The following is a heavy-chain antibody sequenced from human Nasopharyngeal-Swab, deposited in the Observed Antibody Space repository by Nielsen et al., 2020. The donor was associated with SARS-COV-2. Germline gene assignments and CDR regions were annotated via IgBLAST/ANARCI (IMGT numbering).Heavy chain of an antibody. CDR1: GFTFSSYG. V-gene: IGHV3-33*01. D-gene: IGHD5-24*01. CDR3: ARDLVRGRWLQYAFDI. CDR2: IWCDGSNK. Sequence: GESLKISCAASGFTFSSYGMHWVRQAPGKGLEWVAVIWCDGSNKYYADSVKGRFTISRDNSKNTLYLQMNSLRAEDTAVYYCARDLVRGRWLQYAFDIWGQGTMVTVSS. J-gene: IGHJ3*02.